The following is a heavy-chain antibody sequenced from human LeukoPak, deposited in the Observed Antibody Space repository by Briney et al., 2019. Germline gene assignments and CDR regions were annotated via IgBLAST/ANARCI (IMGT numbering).Heavy chain of an antibody. V-gene: IGHV4-34*01. J-gene: IGHJ4*02. CDR2: INHSGST. CDR3: ASNSFDYYGSGSYSVDY. Sequence: SETLPLTCAIYGGSFSAYYWNWIRQPPGKGLEWIGEINHSGSTNYNPSLKSRVTISVDTSKNQFSLKLSSVTAADTAVYYCASNSFDYYGSGSYSVDYWGQGTLVTVSS. D-gene: IGHD3-10*01. CDR1: GGSFSAYY.